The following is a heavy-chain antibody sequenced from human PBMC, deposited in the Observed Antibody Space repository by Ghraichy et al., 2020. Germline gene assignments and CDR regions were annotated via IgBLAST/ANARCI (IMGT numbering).Heavy chain of an antibody. CDR2: TYDSGST. V-gene: IGHV4-31*03. J-gene: IGHJ4*02. CDR1: GGSINTGGYD. Sequence: SETLSLTCTVSGGSINTGGYDWSWVRQHPGKGLEWIGYTYDSGSTSYNPSLKSRVTISVDTSWRQFSLRLTSVTAADSAVYYCARRSTFYDLDYWGQGTLVTVSS. CDR3: ARRSTFYDLDY. D-gene: IGHD3-3*01.